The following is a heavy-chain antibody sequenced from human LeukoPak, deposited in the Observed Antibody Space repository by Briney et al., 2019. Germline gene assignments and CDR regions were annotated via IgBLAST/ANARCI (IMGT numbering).Heavy chain of an antibody. J-gene: IGHJ6*03. Sequence: WASVKVSCKASGGTFSSYAISWVRQAPGQGLEWMGGIIPIFGTANYAQKFQGRVTITADKSTSTAYMELSSLRSEDTAVYYCAREVPTTVPHPWHQYYYYYYMDVWGKGTTVTISS. CDR2: IIPIFGTA. CDR3: AREVPTTVPHPWHQYYYYYYMDV. CDR1: GGTFSSYA. D-gene: IGHD4-17*01. V-gene: IGHV1-69*06.